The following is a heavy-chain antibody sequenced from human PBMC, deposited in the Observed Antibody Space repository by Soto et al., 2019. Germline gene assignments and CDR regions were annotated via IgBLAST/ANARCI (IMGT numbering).Heavy chain of an antibody. CDR1: GFTYSSYW. V-gene: IGHV3-7*01. CDR3: ARAFWSGYYFDY. D-gene: IGHD3-3*01. Sequence: XXSLRLAFAASGFTYSSYWMRWVRQAPGKGLEWVANIKQDGSEKYYVDSVKGRFTISRDNAKNSLYLQMNSTRAEDTAVYYCARAFWSGYYFDYWGQGTLVTVSS. CDR2: IKQDGSEK. J-gene: IGHJ4*02.